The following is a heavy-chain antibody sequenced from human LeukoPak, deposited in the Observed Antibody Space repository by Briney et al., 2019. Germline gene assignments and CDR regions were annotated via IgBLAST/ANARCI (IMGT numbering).Heavy chain of an antibody. Sequence: TGGSLRLSCAASGFTLSTYWMSWVRQAPGKGLEWVANIKQDGSEKYYVDSVWGRFTISRDNAKNSLYLQMNSLRVEDTALYYCARDSTTGSSGWYGYFHHWGQGTLVAVSS. CDR1: GFTLSTYW. J-gene: IGHJ1*01. CDR2: IKQDGSEK. V-gene: IGHV3-7*01. CDR3: ARDSTTGSSGWYGYFHH. D-gene: IGHD6-19*01.